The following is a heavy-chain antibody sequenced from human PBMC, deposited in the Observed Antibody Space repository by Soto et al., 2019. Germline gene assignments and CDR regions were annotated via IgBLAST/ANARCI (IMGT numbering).Heavy chain of an antibody. J-gene: IGHJ4*02. CDR1: GYTFTSYG. D-gene: IGHD5-12*01. Sequence: ASVKVSCKASGYTFTSYGISCVRQAPGQGLEWMGWISAYNGNTNYAQKLQGRVTMTTDTSTSTAYMELRSLRSDDTAMYYCATWPDRYGGNDHFDYWGQGTLVTVSS. CDR2: ISAYNGNT. CDR3: ATWPDRYGGNDHFDY. V-gene: IGHV1-18*01.